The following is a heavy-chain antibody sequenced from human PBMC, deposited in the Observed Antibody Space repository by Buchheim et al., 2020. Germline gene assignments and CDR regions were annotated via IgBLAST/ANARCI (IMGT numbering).Heavy chain of an antibody. D-gene: IGHD5-18*01. Sequence: QVQLVQSGAEVKKPGASVKVSCKASGYTFTSYDINWVRQATGQGLEWMGWMNPNSGNTGYAQKFQGRVTMTRNTSISTAYMDLSSLRSEDTAVYYCASIGVDTAMDHYYYYGMDVWGQGTT. CDR3: ASIGVDTAMDHYYYYGMDV. CDR2: MNPNSGNT. J-gene: IGHJ6*02. V-gene: IGHV1-8*01. CDR1: GYTFTSYD.